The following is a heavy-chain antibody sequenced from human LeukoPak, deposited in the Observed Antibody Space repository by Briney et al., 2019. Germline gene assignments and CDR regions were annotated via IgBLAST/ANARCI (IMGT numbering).Heavy chain of an antibody. CDR3: TRAPGLGLGFDY. J-gene: IGHJ4*02. CDR1: GFSFSSYD. Sequence: GGFLRLSCAASGFSFSSYDMHWVRQAAGKGLEWVALIWYDGSKIYYADSVKGRFTISRDNSKNSLYLQMNSLRAEDTAVYYCTRAPGLGLGFDYWGQGTLVTVSS. V-gene: IGHV3-33*01. D-gene: IGHD3-10*01. CDR2: IWYDGSKI.